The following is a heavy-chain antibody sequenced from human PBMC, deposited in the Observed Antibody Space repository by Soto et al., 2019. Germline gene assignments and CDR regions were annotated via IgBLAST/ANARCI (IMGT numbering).Heavy chain of an antibody. D-gene: IGHD3-16*01. V-gene: IGHV3-33*01. CDR3: ARDPTFDYYYYGMDV. J-gene: IGHJ6*02. Sequence: QVQLVESGGGVVQPGRSLRLSCAASGFTFSSYGMHWVRQAPGKGLEWVAVIWYDGSNKYYADSVKGRFTISRDNSTNTLYLQMNSLRAEDAAVYYCARDPTFDYYYYGMDVWGQGTTVTVSS. CDR2: IWYDGSNK. CDR1: GFTFSSYG.